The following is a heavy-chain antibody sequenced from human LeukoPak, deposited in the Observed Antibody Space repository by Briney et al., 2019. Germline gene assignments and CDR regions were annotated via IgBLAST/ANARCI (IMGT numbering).Heavy chain of an antibody. D-gene: IGHD3-22*01. CDR3: ARDSTYSIGYYPYYFDY. V-gene: IGHV4-39*07. CDR1: GGSISSSSYY. CDR2: IYYSGST. Sequence: PSETLSLTCSVSGGSISSSSYYWDWIRQPPGKGLEWIGSIYYSGSTYYNPSLKSRVTISVDTSKNQFSLKLSSVTAADTAVYYCARDSTYSIGYYPYYFDYWGQGTLVTVSS. J-gene: IGHJ4*02.